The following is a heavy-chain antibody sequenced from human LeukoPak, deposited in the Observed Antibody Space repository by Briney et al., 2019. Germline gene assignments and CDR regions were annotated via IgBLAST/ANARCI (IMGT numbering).Heavy chain of an antibody. Sequence: TSETLCLTRAVYGGSFSGYYWSWIRQPPGKGLEWVGEINHRGSTNYNPSLKSRVTISVDTSKNQFFLKLSSVTAADTAVYYCARRGLYCSGGSCYFNSYYYYGMDDWGQGTTVTVSS. J-gene: IGHJ6*02. D-gene: IGHD2-15*01. CDR2: INHRGST. V-gene: IGHV4-34*01. CDR1: GGSFSGYY. CDR3: ARRGLYCSGGSCYFNSYYYYGMDD.